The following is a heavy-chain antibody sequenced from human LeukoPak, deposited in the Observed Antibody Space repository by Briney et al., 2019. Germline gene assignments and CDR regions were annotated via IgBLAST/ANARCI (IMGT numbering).Heavy chain of an antibody. V-gene: IGHV3-23*01. Sequence: GGSLRLSCAASGFTFSSYAMSWVRQAPGKGLEWVSAISGSGGSTYYADSVKGRFTISRDDSKNTLYLQMNSLRAEDTAVYYCAKGGDGYRSRWYWGYYFDYWGQGNLVHVFS. J-gene: IGHJ4*02. CDR3: AKGGDGYRSRWYWGYYFDY. CDR2: ISGSGGST. D-gene: IGHD6-13*01. CDR1: GFTFSSYA.